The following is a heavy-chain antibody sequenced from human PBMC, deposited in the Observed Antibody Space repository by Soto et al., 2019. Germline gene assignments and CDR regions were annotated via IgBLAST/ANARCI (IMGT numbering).Heavy chain of an antibody. CDR1: GYTFTGHY. Sequence: QVQLVQSGAAVKMPGASVKVSCKSSGYTFTGHYLHWVRQAHGRGLEWMGWINPNNGGTNYAQKLQDRVTMTSDTSITTAYMELNRLRSDDTAVYYCAKEVAAGGPFDYCGQGTLVTVSS. D-gene: IGHD2-15*01. CDR2: INPNNGGT. J-gene: IGHJ4*02. CDR3: AKEVAAGGPFDY. V-gene: IGHV1-2*02.